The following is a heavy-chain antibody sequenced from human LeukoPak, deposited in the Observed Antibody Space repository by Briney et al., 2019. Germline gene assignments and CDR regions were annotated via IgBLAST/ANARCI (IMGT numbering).Heavy chain of an antibody. D-gene: IGHD2-2*02. CDR3: AKGSPACYNGMDV. J-gene: IGHJ6*02. CDR1: GAAFSGYG. Sequence: PGASLRLSCAASGAAFSGYGMSWVRQAPGKGLEWVSVISGSGAVTYYADSVKGRFTISRDNSKNTGYLQMNSLRAEDTAVYYCAKGSPACYNGMDVWGQGTTVTVSS. CDR2: ISGSGAVT. V-gene: IGHV3-23*01.